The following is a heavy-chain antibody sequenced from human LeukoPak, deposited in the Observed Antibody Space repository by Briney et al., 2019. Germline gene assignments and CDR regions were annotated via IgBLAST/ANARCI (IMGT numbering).Heavy chain of an antibody. J-gene: IGHJ4*02. V-gene: IGHV4-39*07. D-gene: IGHD2-2*01. CDR3: AREAVVPAAPDY. CDR1: GGSISSSSYY. CDR2: IYYSGST. Sequence: SETLSLTCTDSGGSISSSSYYRGWIRQPPGKGLEWIGSIYYSGSTYYNPSLKSRVTISVDTSKNQFSLKLSSVTAADTAVYYCAREAVVPAAPDYWGQGTLVSVSS.